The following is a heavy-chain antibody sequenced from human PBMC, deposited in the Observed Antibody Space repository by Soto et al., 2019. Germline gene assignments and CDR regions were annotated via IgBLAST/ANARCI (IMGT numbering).Heavy chain of an antibody. D-gene: IGHD2-15*01. CDR3: TLYCSGVTCSGH. CDR1: GFTFSSYA. J-gene: IGHJ4*02. CDR2: ISDSGGST. V-gene: IGHV3-23*01. Sequence: EVQLLESGGGLVQPGGSLRISCAASGFTFSSYAMTWVRQAPGKGLDWVAAISDSGGSTYYADSVKGRFTISRDNSKNTVYLQMSSLRAEDTAVYYCTLYCSGVTCSGHWGQGTLVTVSS.